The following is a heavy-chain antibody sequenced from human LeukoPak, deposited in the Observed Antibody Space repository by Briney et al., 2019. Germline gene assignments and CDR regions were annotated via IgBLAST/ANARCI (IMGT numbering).Heavy chain of an antibody. CDR3: AKEGFFD. CDR1: GFTFSSYG. Sequence: GRSLRLSCAASGFTFSSYGMHWVRQAPGKGLEWVAVISYDGSNKYYADSVKGRFTISRDNSKNTLYPQMNSLRAEDTAVYYCAKEGFFDWGQGTLVTVSS. D-gene: IGHD3-3*01. V-gene: IGHV3-30*18. J-gene: IGHJ4*02. CDR2: ISYDGSNK.